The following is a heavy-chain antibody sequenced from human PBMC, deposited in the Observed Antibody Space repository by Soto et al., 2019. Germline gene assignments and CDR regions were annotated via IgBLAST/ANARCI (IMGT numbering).Heavy chain of an antibody. D-gene: IGHD6-19*01. J-gene: IGHJ5*02. V-gene: IGHV4-39*01. CDR1: GGSISSSSYY. CDR3: ARLWAGAGRNWFDP. Sequence: LSLTCTVSGGSISSSSYYWGWIRQPPGKGLEWIGSIYYSGSTYYNPSLKSRVTISVDTSKNQFSLKLSSVTAADTAVYYCARLWAGAGRNWFDPWGQGTLVTVSS. CDR2: IYYSGST.